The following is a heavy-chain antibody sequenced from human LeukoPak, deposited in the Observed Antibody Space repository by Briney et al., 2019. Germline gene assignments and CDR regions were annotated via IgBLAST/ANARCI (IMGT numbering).Heavy chain of an antibody. J-gene: IGHJ6*02. V-gene: IGHV4-34*01. Sequence: SSETLSLTCAVYGGSFSGYYWSWIRQPPGEGLEWIGEINHSGSTNYNPSLKSRVTISVDTSKNQFSLKLSSVTAADTAVYYCARETYSSSSHDDYYYYGMDVWGQGTTVTVSS. D-gene: IGHD6-13*01. CDR1: GGSFSGYY. CDR3: ARETYSSSSHDDYYYYGMDV. CDR2: INHSGST.